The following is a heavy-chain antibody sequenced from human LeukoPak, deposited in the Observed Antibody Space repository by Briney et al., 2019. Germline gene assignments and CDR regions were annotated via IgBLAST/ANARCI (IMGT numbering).Heavy chain of an antibody. V-gene: IGHV3-74*01. CDR3: ARPYSSSSAPWFDP. D-gene: IGHD6-6*01. CDR1: GFTFSSYW. J-gene: IGHJ5*02. CDR2: INSDGSST. Sequence: GGSPRLSCAGSGFTFSSYWMHWVRQAPGKGLVWVSRINSDGSSTSYADSVKGRFTISRDNAKNTLYLQMNSLRAEDTAVYYCARPYSSSSAPWFDPWGQGTLVTVSS.